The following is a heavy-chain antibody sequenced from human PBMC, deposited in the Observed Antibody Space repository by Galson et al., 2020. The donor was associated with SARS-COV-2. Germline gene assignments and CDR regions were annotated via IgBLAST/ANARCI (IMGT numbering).Heavy chain of an antibody. V-gene: IGHV4-59*01. CDR1: GGSINDYF. CDR2: IYYTGST. CDR3: ARGGRYCVGDCYSYDS. J-gene: IGHJ4*02. D-gene: IGHD2-21*02. Sequence: SQTLSLTCTVSGGSINDYFWGWIRQPPGKGLEWIGYIYYTGSTNYNPSLKSRVTISVDTSKNQFSLNLSAVTAADTAVYYCARGGRYCVGDCYSYDSWGQGTLVTVSS.